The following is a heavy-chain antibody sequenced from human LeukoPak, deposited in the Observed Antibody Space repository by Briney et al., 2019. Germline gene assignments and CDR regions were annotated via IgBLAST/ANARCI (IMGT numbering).Heavy chain of an antibody. V-gene: IGHV3-33*06. CDR1: GFTFSTYG. CDR3: AKKSYHRFDW. CDR2: IWNDGSNK. Sequence: GGSLRLSCAASGFTFSTYGMHWVRQAPGKGLEWVAIIWNDGSNKYYVDSVKGRFTISRDNSKNTLYLQINSLRAEDTAVYYCAKKSYHRFDWWGQGTLVTVSS. D-gene: IGHD3-16*01. J-gene: IGHJ4*02.